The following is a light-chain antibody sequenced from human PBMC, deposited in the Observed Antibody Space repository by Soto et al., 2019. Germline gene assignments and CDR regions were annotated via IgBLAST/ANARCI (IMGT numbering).Light chain of an antibody. J-gene: IGKJ1*01. V-gene: IGKV1-5*03. CDR2: KTS. CDR1: QSINNW. Sequence: DIQMTQSPYTLSASVGDRVTITCRASQSINNWLAWYQQKPGKSPKLLIYKTSSLKSGVPSRFSGSGSGTEFTLTISSLQPDDFATYYCHQYNSYPWTFGQGTQVEIK. CDR3: HQYNSYPWT.